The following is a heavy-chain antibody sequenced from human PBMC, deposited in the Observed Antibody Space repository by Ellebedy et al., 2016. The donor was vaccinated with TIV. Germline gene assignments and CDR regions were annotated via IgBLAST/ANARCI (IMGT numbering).Heavy chain of an antibody. J-gene: IGHJ4*02. D-gene: IGHD3-16*02. CDR1: GFDFTTYW. Sequence: GESLKISCQASGFDFTTYWIGWVRQMPGKGLEWMGIIYPGDSDVRYSPSFQGQVTISADKSISTAYLQWSSLKASDTAIYYCARHDGGGRYRSPLGYWGQGSLVTVSS. V-gene: IGHV5-51*01. CDR2: IYPGDSDV. CDR3: ARHDGGGRYRSPLGY.